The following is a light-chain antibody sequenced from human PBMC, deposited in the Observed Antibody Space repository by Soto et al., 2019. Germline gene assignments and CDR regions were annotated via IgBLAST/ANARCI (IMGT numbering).Light chain of an antibody. J-gene: IGLJ1*01. CDR1: SSDVGGYNY. V-gene: IGLV2-8*01. CDR3: NSYTGWIYV. Sequence: QSALTQPPSASGSPGQSVTISCTGTSSDVGGYNYVSWYQHHPGKAPNLMIYEVNKRPSGVPDRFSGSKSGNTASLTVSGLQAEDEADYYCNSYTGWIYVFGTGTKVTVL. CDR2: EVN.